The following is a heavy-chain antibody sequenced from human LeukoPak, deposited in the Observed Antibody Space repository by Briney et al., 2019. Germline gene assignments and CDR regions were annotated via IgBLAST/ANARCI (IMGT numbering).Heavy chain of an antibody. CDR3: ASSSSYYYMDV. V-gene: IGHV1-46*01. CDR1: GYTFTSYY. CDR2: INPSGGST. D-gene: IGHD6-13*01. J-gene: IGHJ6*03. Sequence: ASVKVSCKASGYTFTSYYMHWMRQAPGQGLEWMGIINPSGGSTSYAQKFQGRVTMTRDKSTSTVYMELSSLRSEDTAVYYCASSSSYYYMDVWGKGTTVTVSS.